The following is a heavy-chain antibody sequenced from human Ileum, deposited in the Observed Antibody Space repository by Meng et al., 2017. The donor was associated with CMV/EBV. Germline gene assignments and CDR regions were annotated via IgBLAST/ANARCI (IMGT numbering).Heavy chain of an antibody. J-gene: IGHJ4*02. D-gene: IGHD6-25*01. CDR1: GDSVSTNSAA. V-gene: IGHV6-1*01. CDR3: ARDPAAFDF. CDR2: TYYKSKWYN. Sequence: WSLSGDSVSTNSAAWNWIRQSPSGGLEWLGRTYYKSKWYNDYAESVKSRITINPDTSKNQFSLQLNSVTPEDTAVYYCARDPAAFDFWGQGILVTVSS.